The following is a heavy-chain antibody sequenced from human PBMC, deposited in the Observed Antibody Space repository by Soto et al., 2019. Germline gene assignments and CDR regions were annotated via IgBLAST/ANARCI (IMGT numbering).Heavy chain of an antibody. J-gene: IGHJ4*02. Sequence: SETLSLTCTVSGGSISSYYWSWIRQPPGKGLEWIGYIYYSGSTNYNPSLKSRVTISVDTSKNQFSLKLSSVTAADTAVYYCARYSGYDFEVYYFDYWGQGTLVTVSS. V-gene: IGHV4-59*01. D-gene: IGHD5-12*01. CDR3: ARYSGYDFEVYYFDY. CDR1: GGSISSYY. CDR2: IYYSGST.